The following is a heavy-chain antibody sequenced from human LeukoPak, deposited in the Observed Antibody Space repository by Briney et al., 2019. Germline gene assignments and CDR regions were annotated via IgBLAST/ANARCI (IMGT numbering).Heavy chain of an antibody. CDR1: GFTFSSYA. V-gene: IGHV3-23*01. Sequence: LAGGSLRPSCAASGFTFSSYAMSWVRQAPGKGLEWVSAISGSGGSTYYADSVKGRFTISRDNSKNTLYLQMNSLRAEDTAVYYCAKRVGISWFDPWGQGTLVTVSS. D-gene: IGHD1-26*01. CDR3: AKRVGISWFDP. J-gene: IGHJ5*02. CDR2: ISGSGGST.